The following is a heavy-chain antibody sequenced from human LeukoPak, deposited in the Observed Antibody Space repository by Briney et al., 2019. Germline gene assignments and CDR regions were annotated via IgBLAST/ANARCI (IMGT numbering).Heavy chain of an antibody. CDR2: ITSGSSTI. CDR1: GFTFDSYS. J-gene: IGHJ6*02. Sequence: TGGSLRLSCAASGFTFDSYSMSWVRQAPGKGLEWVSYITSGSSTIYYPDSVKGRFTISRDNAKNSLYLQMNSLRAEDTAIYYCARLPYIAAAGTNYYYGMDVWGQGTTVTVSS. CDR3: ARLPYIAAAGTNYYYGMDV. D-gene: IGHD6-13*01. V-gene: IGHV3-48*04.